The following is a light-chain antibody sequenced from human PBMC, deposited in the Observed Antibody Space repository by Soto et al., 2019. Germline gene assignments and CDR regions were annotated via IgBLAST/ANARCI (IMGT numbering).Light chain of an antibody. V-gene: IGLV2-14*01. Sequence: QSALTQPASVSGSPGQSITISCTGTSSDVGGYNYDSWCQQHPGKAPKLMIYEVSSRPSGISNRFSDSKSGNTASLTISGLQAEDEADYYCSSHTSSNFWVFXEGTKVTV. CDR2: EVS. CDR1: SSDVGGYNY. CDR3: SSHTSSNFWV. J-gene: IGLJ3*02.